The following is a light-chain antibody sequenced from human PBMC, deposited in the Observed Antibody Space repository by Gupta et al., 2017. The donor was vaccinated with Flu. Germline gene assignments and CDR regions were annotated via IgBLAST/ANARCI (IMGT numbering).Light chain of an antibody. J-gene: IGKJ2*01. CDR2: GAS. CDR3: QQDGSSART. Sequence: IVLTQSPGTLSLSPLERATLSCRASQSVSSSYLAWYQQKPCQAPRLLLYGASSTATRIPDPYRGCASGTALTLTMRSLDPQDFALYYFQQDGSSARTFGERIKLQMK. V-gene: IGKV3-20*01. CDR1: QSVSSSY.